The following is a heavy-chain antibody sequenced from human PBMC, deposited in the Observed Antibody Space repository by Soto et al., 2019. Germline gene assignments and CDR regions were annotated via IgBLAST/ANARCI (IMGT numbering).Heavy chain of an antibody. CDR3: ARGVGAYYFDY. D-gene: IGHD1-26*01. V-gene: IGHV1-69*01. CDR2: IIPIFGTT. CDR1: GGTFSTYA. J-gene: IGHJ4*02. Sequence: QVQLVQSGAEVKKPGSSVKVSCKASGGTFSTYAITWVRQAPGQGLEWLGGIIPIFGTTDYARKFQGRVTITAAESTSTVFIELSSLTSEDTAVYYCARGVGAYYFDYWGPGTLVTGSS.